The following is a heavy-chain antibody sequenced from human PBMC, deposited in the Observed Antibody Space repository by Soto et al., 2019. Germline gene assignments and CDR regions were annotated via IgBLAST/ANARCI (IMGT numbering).Heavy chain of an antibody. V-gene: IGHV1-18*04. D-gene: IGHD1-26*01. CDR1: GYTFSNFG. J-gene: IGHJ4*02. CDR3: AGARVYSGADHDY. CDR2: ITPYNGNA. Sequence: QVQLVQSGAEVENPGASVKVSCKASGYTFSNFGINWVRQAPGQGLEWMGWITPYNGNANYAQKYQDRLTVTTDTSTNTAYLELRSRGSDGTAVYFWAGARVYSGADHDYWGQGTLVTVSS.